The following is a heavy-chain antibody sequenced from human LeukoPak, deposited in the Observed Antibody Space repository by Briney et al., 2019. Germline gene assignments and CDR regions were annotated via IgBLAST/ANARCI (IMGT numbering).Heavy chain of an antibody. J-gene: IGHJ4*02. V-gene: IGHV3-30-3*01. Sequence: GGSVRLSCTASGFSFSTYDMIWVRRAPGKGLEWVEIISYDGNNKYYADAVKVRCTISRDNSKNTLYLQMGSLRTEDTAVYYCARSTVATCSVGEDYWGQGTLVTVSS. CDR1: GFSFSTYD. CDR3: ARSTVATCSVGEDY. CDR2: ISYDGNNK. D-gene: IGHD5-12*01.